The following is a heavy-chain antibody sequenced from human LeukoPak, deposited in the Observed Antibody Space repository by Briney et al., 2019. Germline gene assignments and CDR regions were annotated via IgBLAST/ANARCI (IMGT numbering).Heavy chain of an antibody. CDR1: GFNFGIYG. Sequence: PGTSLRLSCTASGFNFGIYGMHWVRQAPGKGLEWVAVMWDDGTNEYYVESVKGRFTISRDNAKNSLYLQMNSLRAEDTAVYYCANHLACGSTSCPSFDYWGQGTLVTVSS. CDR3: ANHLACGSTSCPSFDY. J-gene: IGHJ4*02. V-gene: IGHV3-33*03. D-gene: IGHD2-2*01. CDR2: MWDDGTNE.